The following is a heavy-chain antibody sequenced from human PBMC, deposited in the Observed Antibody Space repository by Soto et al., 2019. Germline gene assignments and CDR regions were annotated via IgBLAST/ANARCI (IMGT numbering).Heavy chain of an antibody. CDR1: GYTFTSYD. Sequence: ASVKVSCKASGYTFTSYDINWVRQATGQGLEWMGWMNPNSGNTGYAQKFQGRVTMTRNTSISTAYMGLSSLRSEDTAVYYCARAYYSSIWPHYYYYGMDVWGQGTTVTVSS. V-gene: IGHV1-8*01. D-gene: IGHD6-13*01. J-gene: IGHJ6*02. CDR2: MNPNSGNT. CDR3: ARAYYSSIWPHYYYYGMDV.